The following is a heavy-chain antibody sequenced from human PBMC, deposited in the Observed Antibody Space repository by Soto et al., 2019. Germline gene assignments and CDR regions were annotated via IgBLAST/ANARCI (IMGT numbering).Heavy chain of an antibody. CDR3: ARDDELSGAVHYYYYGMDV. Sequence: ASVKVSCKASGGTFSSYAISWVRQAPGQGLEWMGGIIPIFGTANYAQKFQGRVTITADESTSTAYMELSSLRSEDTAVYYCARDDELSGAVHYYYYGMDVWCQGTTVTVSS. J-gene: IGHJ6*02. D-gene: IGHD3-16*02. CDR1: GGTFSSYA. V-gene: IGHV1-69*13. CDR2: IIPIFGTA.